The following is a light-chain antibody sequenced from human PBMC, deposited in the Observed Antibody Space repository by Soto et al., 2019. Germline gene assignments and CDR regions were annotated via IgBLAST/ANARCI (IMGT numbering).Light chain of an antibody. CDR2: EGS. Sequence: QSALTQPASVSGSPGQSITISCTGTSSDVGSYNLVSWYQQHPGKAPKLLIYEGSKRPSGVSNRFSGSKSGNTASLTISGLQAEAEADYYCCSYARSSTWVFGGGTKLTVL. V-gene: IGLV2-23*01. CDR1: SSDVGSYNL. J-gene: IGLJ3*02. CDR3: CSYARSSTWV.